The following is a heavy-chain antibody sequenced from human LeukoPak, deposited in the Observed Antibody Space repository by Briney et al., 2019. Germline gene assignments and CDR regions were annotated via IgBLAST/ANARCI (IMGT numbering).Heavy chain of an antibody. V-gene: IGHV3-66*01. CDR2: TDNYATT. D-gene: IGHD2-15*01. CDR3: VGIKKGYYNMDV. Sequence: GGSLRLSCAASGLTVSTNYMSWVRQAPGKGLEWVSVTDNYATTKYADSVKGRFTISRDNAWSSVYLQMNSLRAEDTAVYYCVGIKKGYYNMDVWGKGTTVTVSS. J-gene: IGHJ6*03. CDR1: GLTVSTNY.